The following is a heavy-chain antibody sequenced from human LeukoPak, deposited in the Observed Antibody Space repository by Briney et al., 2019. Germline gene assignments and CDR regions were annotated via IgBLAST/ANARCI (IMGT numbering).Heavy chain of an antibody. CDR2: MNPNSGNT. CDR3: ARGFLYYYDSSGPYFDY. D-gene: IGHD3-22*01. CDR1: GYTFTSYD. V-gene: IGHV1-8*01. J-gene: IGHJ4*02. Sequence: ASVKVSCKASGYTFTSYDINWVRQATGQGLEWMGWMNPNSGNTGYAQKFQGRVTMTRNTSISTAYMELSSLRSEDTAVYYCARGFLYYYDSSGPYFDYWGQGTLVTVSS.